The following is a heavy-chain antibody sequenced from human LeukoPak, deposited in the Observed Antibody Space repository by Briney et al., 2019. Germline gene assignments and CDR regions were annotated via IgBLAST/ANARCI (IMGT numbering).Heavy chain of an antibody. D-gene: IGHD3-10*01. CDR2: INPNSGGT. J-gene: IGHJ6*03. Sequence: ASVKVSCKASGYTFTGYYMHWVRQAPGQGLEWMGWINPNSGGTNYAQKFQGRVTMTRDTSISTAYMELSRLRSDDTAVYYCARDRTFGVYYYGSGKPVYYMDVWGKGTTVTISS. CDR1: GYTFTGYY. CDR3: ARDRTFGVYYYGSGKPVYYMDV. V-gene: IGHV1-2*02.